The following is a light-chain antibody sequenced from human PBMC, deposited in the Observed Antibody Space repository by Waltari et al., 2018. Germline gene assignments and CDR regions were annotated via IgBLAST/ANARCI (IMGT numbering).Light chain of an antibody. CDR1: QSNIGSDA. Sequence: QPVLTQPPSVSGTLGQRVSISCSGSQSNIGSDAVNWYQPLPGTAPKLLVHLNNRRPSGVPDRCSGSKSGTSGSLAISGLQSEDEAHYYCASWDDNLDGWVFGGGTKLTVL. CDR3: ASWDDNLDGWV. J-gene: IGLJ3*02. CDR2: LNN. V-gene: IGLV1-44*01.